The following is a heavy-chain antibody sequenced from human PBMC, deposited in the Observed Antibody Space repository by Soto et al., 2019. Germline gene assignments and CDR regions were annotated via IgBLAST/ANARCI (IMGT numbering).Heavy chain of an antibody. V-gene: IGHV1-18*01. CDR2: ISAYKSDT. Sequence: QVQLGQSGGEVKKPGASVKVSCKASGHTFTSYGVSWVRQAPGQGLEWVGWISAYKSDTNYAQNPQGRVTLTTDTSTNTVHMELRSLRSDDTPVYYCARDILHCGGHCYDDTFDSWGKGTMVTVSS. D-gene: IGHD2-21*02. CDR3: ARDILHCGGHCYDDTFDS. J-gene: IGHJ3*01. CDR1: GHTFTSYG.